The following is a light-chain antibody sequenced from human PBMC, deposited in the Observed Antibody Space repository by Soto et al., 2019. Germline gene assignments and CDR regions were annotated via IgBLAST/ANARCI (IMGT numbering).Light chain of an antibody. Sequence: QSALTQPPSASGSPGQSVTISCTGTKSDIGVYDFVSWYQHHPGKAPRLIIYEVVQRPSGVPDRFSGSKSGNTASLTVSGLQAADEADYFCKSYAGSNTYVFGSGTKLNV. CDR3: KSYAGSNTYV. CDR1: KSDIGVYDF. CDR2: EVV. J-gene: IGLJ1*01. V-gene: IGLV2-8*01.